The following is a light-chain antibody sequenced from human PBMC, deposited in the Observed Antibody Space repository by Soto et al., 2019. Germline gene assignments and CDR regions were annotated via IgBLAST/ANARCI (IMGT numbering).Light chain of an antibody. V-gene: IGKV3-20*01. J-gene: IGKJ1*01. CDR3: QQYGTSPRT. CDR2: DAS. Sequence: EIVLTQSPGTLSLSPGERATLSCRASQSVTNSFLAWYQQAPGQAPRLLIYDASSRASGIPDRFTGSGSGTDFTLTISRLEPEDFAVYYCQQYGTSPRTFGQGTNVEIK. CDR1: QSVTNSF.